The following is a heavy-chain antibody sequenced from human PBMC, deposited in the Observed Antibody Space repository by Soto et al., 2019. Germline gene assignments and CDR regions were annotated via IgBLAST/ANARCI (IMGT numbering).Heavy chain of an antibody. J-gene: IGHJ4*02. CDR3: ATLRFSGIYLDS. CDR2: INPNTGVT. CDR1: RYTFTGYY. Sequence: ASVKVSYKSSRYTFTGYYRHWVRQSPGRGLEWMGWINPNTGVTNFAQNFHGTVTMTRDTSVSTAYMDPTSLTSDDTALYFCATLRFSGIYLDSWGQGTQVTVSS. V-gene: IGHV1-2*02.